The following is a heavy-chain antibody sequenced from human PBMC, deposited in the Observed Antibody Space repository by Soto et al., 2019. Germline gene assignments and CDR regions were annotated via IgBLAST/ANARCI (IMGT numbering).Heavy chain of an antibody. CDR1: GFTVSSNY. Sequence: GESLKISCAASGFTVSSNYMSWVRQAPGKGLEWVSVIYSGGSTYYADSVKGRFTISRDNSKNTLYLQMNSLRAEDTAVYYCARVITIFGVVTEDYWGQGTLVTVSS. CDR2: IYSGGST. D-gene: IGHD3-3*01. V-gene: IGHV3-66*01. J-gene: IGHJ4*02. CDR3: ARVITIFGVVTEDY.